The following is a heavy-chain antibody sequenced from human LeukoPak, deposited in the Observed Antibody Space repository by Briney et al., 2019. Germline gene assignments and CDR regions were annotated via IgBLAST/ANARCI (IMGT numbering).Heavy chain of an antibody. Sequence: GGSLRLSCAASGFTFSSYSMNWVRQAPGKGLEWVSYISSSSSTIYYADSVKGRFTISRDNAKNSLYLQMNSLRAEDTAVYYCARGDYGGYYYYMDVWGKGTTVTVSS. J-gene: IGHJ6*03. V-gene: IGHV3-48*04. D-gene: IGHD4-23*01. CDR3: ARGDYGGYYYYMDV. CDR1: GFTFSSYS. CDR2: ISSSSSTI.